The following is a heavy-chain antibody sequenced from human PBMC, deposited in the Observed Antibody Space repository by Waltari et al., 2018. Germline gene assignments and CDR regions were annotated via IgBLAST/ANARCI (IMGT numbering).Heavy chain of an antibody. D-gene: IGHD2-8*01. Sequence: RYWIVWVRHAPRKGLEWVANTKSDGSDKYYADSVKGRFTISRDNAKNSLYLQMNSLRVEDTAVYYCATEEWYRFDYWGQGTLVTVSS. J-gene: IGHJ4*02. CDR2: TKSDGSDK. CDR1: RYW. V-gene: IGHV3-7*01. CDR3: ATEEWYRFDY.